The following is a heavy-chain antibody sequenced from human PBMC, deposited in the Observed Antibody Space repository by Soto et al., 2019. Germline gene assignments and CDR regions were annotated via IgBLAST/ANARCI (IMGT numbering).Heavy chain of an antibody. Sequence: PXGTLSLSCTVSGGSISSSSYYWGWIRQPPGKGLEWIGSIYYSGSTYYNPSLKSRVTISVDTSKNQFSLKLSSVTAADTAVYYCAGGIVSGATEGEYFQHWGQGTLVTVSS. D-gene: IGHD1-26*01. CDR1: GGSISSSSYY. CDR3: AGGIVSGATEGEYFQH. CDR2: IYYSGST. J-gene: IGHJ1*01. V-gene: IGHV4-39*01.